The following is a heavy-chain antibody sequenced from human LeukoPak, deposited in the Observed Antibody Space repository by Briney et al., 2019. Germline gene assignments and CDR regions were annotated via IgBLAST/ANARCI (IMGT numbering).Heavy chain of an antibody. D-gene: IGHD6-19*01. CDR3: AKDPLRKFSSGWPARFDY. J-gene: IGHJ4*02. V-gene: IGHV3-9*01. Sequence: PGRSLRLSCAASGFTFDDYAMHWVRQAPGKGLEWVSGISWNSGNIGYADSVKGRFTISRDNAKNSLYLQMNSLRAEDTALYYCAKDPLRKFSSGWPARFDYWGEGTLV. CDR2: ISWNSGNI. CDR1: GFTFDDYA.